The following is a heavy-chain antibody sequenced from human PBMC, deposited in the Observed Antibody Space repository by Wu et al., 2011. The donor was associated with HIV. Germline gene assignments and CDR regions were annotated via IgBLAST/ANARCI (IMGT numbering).Heavy chain of an antibody. CDR3: ASPRTLYTSTAYYFTFDF. Sequence: QVQLVQSGAAVKKPGSSVKVSCKASGGTFNSYGITWVRQAPGQGLEWMGGIIPIFGTANYAQKFQGRLTITTDESTSTAYMELSSLTSGDTAIYYCASPRTLYTSTAYYFTFDFWGQGTLVTVSS. V-gene: IGHV1-69*05. CDR1: GGTFNSYG. CDR2: IIPIFGTA. D-gene: IGHD3-22*01. J-gene: IGHJ4*02.